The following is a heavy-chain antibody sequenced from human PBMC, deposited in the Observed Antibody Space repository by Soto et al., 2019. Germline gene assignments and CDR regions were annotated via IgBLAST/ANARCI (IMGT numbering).Heavy chain of an antibody. J-gene: IGHJ4*02. V-gene: IGHV3-15*07. Sequence: EVQLVESGGGLVKPGGCLRLSCAASGVTVSNAWMHWVRQVPGKGLEWVGRIKNKADGGTTDYAAPVKDRFSVSRDDLENTLHLQMNSLKIEDTAVYFGVMEWYWTLRDWGQGVLVTVSS. D-gene: IGHD2-8*02. CDR2: IKNKADGGTT. CDR3: VMEWYWTLRD. CDR1: GVTVSNAW.